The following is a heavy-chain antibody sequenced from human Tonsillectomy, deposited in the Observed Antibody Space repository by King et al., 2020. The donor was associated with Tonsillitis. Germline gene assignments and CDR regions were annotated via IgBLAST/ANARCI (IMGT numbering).Heavy chain of an antibody. D-gene: IGHD1-26*01. CDR3: ARGGREGVGPPDY. CDR2: INQDGGAK. V-gene: IGHV3-7*01. CDR1: GFTFKNYW. Sequence: VQLVESGGNLVQPGGSLRLSCAASGFTFKNYWMNWVRQAPGTGLEWVANINQDGGAKYYVDSVKGRFIISRDNAENSLYLQMDSLRAEDTAVYYCARGGREGVGPPDYWGQGTLVTVSS. J-gene: IGHJ4*01.